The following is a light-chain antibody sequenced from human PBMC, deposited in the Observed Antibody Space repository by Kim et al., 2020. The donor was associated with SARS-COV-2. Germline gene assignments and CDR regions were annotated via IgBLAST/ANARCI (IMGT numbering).Light chain of an antibody. V-gene: IGKV3-20*01. CDR1: QSISSIY. Sequence: EIVLTQSPGTLSLSPGDRATLSCRASQSISSIYLAWYQQKPGQAPRLLMYGASSRATGIPDRFSGSGSGTDFTLTISRLEPEDFAVYYCQQYASSVSYTFGQGTKLEI. CDR2: GAS. CDR3: QQYASSVSYT. J-gene: IGKJ2*01.